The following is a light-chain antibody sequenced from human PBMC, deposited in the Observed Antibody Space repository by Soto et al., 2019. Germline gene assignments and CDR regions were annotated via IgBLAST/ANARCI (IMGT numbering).Light chain of an antibody. J-gene: IGLJ3*02. CDR1: TSDVAYYDL. Sequence: QSALTQPASVSGSPGQSITISCAGTTSDVAYYDLVSWYQQHPGRAPKLLIYEVDKRPSGVPDRFSGSKSGTSASLAISGLQSEDEATYYCAAWDDSLNGRVFGGGTKLTVL. V-gene: IGLV2-14*02. CDR2: EVD. CDR3: AAWDDSLNGRV.